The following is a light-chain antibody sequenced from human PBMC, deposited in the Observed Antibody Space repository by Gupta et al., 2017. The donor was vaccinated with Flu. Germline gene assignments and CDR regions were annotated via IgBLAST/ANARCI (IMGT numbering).Light chain of an antibody. J-gene: IGLJ3*02. CDR2: LEGSGSY. CDR1: SGHSSYI. V-gene: IGLV4-60*03. Sequence: QPVLTPSSSASASLGSSVTLTCTLSSGHSSYIIAWHQQQPGKAPRYLMKLEGSGSYNKGSGGPDRFSGSSSGADCYLTISNLQSEDEADYYCETWDSNTRVFGGGTKLTVL. CDR3: ETWDSNTRV.